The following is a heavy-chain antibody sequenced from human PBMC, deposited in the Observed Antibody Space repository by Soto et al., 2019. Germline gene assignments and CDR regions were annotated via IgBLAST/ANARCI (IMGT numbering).Heavy chain of an antibody. CDR1: GGTFSSYA. CDR3: ARDHCGGDCYSDY. D-gene: IGHD2-21*02. V-gene: IGHV1-69*13. Sequence: SVKVSCKASGGTFSSYAISWVRQAPGQGLEWMGGIIPIFGTANYAQKFQGRVTITADESTSTAYMELSSLRSEDTAVYYCARDHCGGDCYSDYWGQGTLVTVSS. J-gene: IGHJ4*02. CDR2: IIPIFGTA.